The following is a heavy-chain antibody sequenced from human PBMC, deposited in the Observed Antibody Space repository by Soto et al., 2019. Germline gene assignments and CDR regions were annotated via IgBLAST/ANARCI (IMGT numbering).Heavy chain of an antibody. Sequence: PGGSLRLSCEAYGFTFSDYYMRWIRQVPGRGLECLSYVSSDGGFTHYADSVQGRFTISRDNTKNSLFLEMKGLRAEDTALYFCARDPMGRGVPLDYWGPGTLVTVSA. CDR3: ARDPMGRGVPLDY. CDR2: VSSDGGFT. D-gene: IGHD3-10*01. J-gene: IGHJ4*02. CDR1: GFTFSDYY. V-gene: IGHV3-11*06.